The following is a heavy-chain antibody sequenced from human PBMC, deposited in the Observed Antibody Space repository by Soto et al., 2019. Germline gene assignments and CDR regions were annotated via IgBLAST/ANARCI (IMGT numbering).Heavy chain of an antibody. Sequence: GSVKVSCKASGYTFTNYGISWVRQAPGQGLEWMGWTSDYNGNTNYAQKFQGRVTLTTDTSTSTAYMELRSLRSDDTAVYYCARGGGIYSIRWPRQYWGQGTLVNLSS. V-gene: IGHV1-18*04. CDR2: TSDYNGNT. CDR3: ARGGGIYSIRWPRQY. D-gene: IGHD6-13*01. CDR1: GYTFTNYG. J-gene: IGHJ4*02.